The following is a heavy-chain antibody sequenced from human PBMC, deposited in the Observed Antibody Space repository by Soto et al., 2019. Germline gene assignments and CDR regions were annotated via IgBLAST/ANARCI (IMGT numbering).Heavy chain of an antibody. J-gene: IGHJ4*02. CDR3: TRGGTSDYYDSSGYDPSPDY. V-gene: IGHV1-46*03. Sequence: ASVKVSCKASGYTFTSQYIHWVRQAPGQGLEWMGIINPSGGSTTYTQKFQGRVTMTRDTSTSTVYMELSSLRSEDTAVYYCTRGGTSDYYDSSGYDPSPDYWGQGTLVTVSS. D-gene: IGHD3-22*01. CDR1: GYTFTSQY. CDR2: INPSGGST.